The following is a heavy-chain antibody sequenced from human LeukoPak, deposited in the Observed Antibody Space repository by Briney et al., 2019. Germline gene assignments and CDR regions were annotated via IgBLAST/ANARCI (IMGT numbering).Heavy chain of an antibody. V-gene: IGHV4-30-4*01. CDR1: GGSISSGDYY. CDR2: IYCSGST. J-gene: IGHJ4*02. CDR3: ARGDSGSQGFL. Sequence: SETLSLTCTVSGGSISSGDYYWSWIRQPPGKGLEWIGYIYCSGSTYYNPSLKSRVTISVDTSKNQFSLKLSSVTAADTAVYYCARGDSGSQGFLWGQGTLVTVSS. D-gene: IGHD1-26*01.